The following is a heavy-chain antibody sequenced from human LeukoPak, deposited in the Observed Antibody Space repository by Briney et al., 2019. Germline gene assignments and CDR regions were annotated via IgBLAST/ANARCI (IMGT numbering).Heavy chain of an antibody. Sequence: SETLSLTCTVSGGSISSNNYYWSWIRQPPGKGLEWIGSIYYSGSTYNNPSLKSRVTISVDTTKNQFSLKLTSVTAADTAVCYCASSPSGYWWNFDCWGQGTLVTVSS. CDR1: GGSISSNNYY. CDR3: ASSPSGYWWNFDC. V-gene: IGHV4-39*01. CDR2: IYYSGST. J-gene: IGHJ4*02. D-gene: IGHD3-22*01.